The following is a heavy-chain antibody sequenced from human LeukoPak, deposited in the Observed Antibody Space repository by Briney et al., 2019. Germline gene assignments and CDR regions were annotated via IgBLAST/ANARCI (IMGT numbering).Heavy chain of an antibody. CDR2: ISDSGGST. V-gene: IGHV3-23*01. Sequence: GGSLRLSCAASGFTFSSYAMSWVRQAPGKGLEWVSAISDSGGSTYYADSVKGRFTISKDNAKNSLYLQMNSLRAEDTAVYYCARAGGSTVSHSDYWGQGTLVTVSS. J-gene: IGHJ4*02. CDR1: GFTFSSYA. D-gene: IGHD4-17*01. CDR3: ARAGGSTVSHSDY.